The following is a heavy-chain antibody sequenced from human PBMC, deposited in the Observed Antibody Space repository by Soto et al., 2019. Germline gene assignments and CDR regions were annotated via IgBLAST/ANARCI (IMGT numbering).Heavy chain of an antibody. CDR1: GYTFTSYG. CDR2: ISAYNGNT. J-gene: IGHJ4*02. D-gene: IGHD3-22*01. CDR3: ARDEDQNYYDSSGSFGCFDS. Sequence: ASVKVSCKASGYTFTSYGISWVRQAPGQGLEWMGWISAYNGNTNYAQKLQGRVTMTTDTSTSTAYMELRSLRSDDTAVYYCARDEDQNYYDSSGSFGCFDSWGQGTLVTVSS. V-gene: IGHV1-18*01.